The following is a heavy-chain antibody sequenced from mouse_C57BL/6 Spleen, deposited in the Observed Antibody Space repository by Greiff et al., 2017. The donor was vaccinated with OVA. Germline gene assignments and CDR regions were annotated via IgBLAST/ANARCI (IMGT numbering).Heavy chain of an antibody. CDR3: ASYYDYDDGFAY. V-gene: IGHV1-61*01. D-gene: IGHD2-4*01. Sequence: QVQLQQPGAELVRPGSSVKLSCKASGYTFTSYWMDWVKQRPGQGLEWIGNIYPSDSETNYNQKFKDKATLTVDKSSSTAYMQLSSLTSEDSAVYYCASYYDYDDGFAYWGQGTLVTVSA. J-gene: IGHJ3*01. CDR2: IYPSDSET. CDR1: GYTFTSYW.